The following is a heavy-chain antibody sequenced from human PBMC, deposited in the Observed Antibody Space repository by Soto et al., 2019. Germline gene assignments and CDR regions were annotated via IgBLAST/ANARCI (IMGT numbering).Heavy chain of an antibody. CDR3: ARYRREAVAGYTLDN. CDR1: GGSISSNY. Sequence: SETLSLTCTVSGGSISSNYWTWIRQPPGKGLEWIGYAYNSGSTNYNPSLKSRVTISEDTSKSQFSLKVNSMTAADTAVYYCARYRREAVAGYTLDNWGQGILVTVSS. V-gene: IGHV4-59*01. J-gene: IGHJ4*02. D-gene: IGHD6-13*01. CDR2: AYNSGST.